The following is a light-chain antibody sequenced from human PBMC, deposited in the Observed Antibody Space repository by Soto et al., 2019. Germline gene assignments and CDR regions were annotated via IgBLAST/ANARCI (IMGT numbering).Light chain of an antibody. CDR3: SSYTSSSTPLV. J-gene: IGLJ1*01. Sequence: QSALTQPASVSGSPGQSLTISCTGTSSDVGGYNYVSWYQQHPGKAPKLMIYDVSNRPSGVSNRFSGSKSGNTASLTISGLQAEGEADYYCSSYTSSSTPLVFGTGTKVTVL. CDR1: SSDVGGYNY. CDR2: DVS. V-gene: IGLV2-14*01.